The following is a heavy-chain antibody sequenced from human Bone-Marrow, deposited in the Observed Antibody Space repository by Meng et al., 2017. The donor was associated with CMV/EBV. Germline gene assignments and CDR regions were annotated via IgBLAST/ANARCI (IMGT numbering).Heavy chain of an antibody. J-gene: IGHJ4*03. Sequence: GGSLRLSCAASGFTFSRSAMSWVRQTPGKGLEWVALISASGGSAYYADSVKGRFTISRDNIRKTIYLQMSGLSGEDTALYYCATGARAYSGGSFFEDWGQGTLVTGSS. CDR3: ATGARAYSGGSFFED. D-gene: IGHD5-12*01. V-gene: IGHV3-23*01. CDR2: ISASGGSA. CDR1: GFTFSRSA.